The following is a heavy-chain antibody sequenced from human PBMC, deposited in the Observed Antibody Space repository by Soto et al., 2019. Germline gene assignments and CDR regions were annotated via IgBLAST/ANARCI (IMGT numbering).Heavy chain of an antibody. D-gene: IGHD7-27*01. J-gene: IGHJ4*02. V-gene: IGHV1-69*12. CDR2: IIPIFGTA. Sequence: QVQLVQSGAEVKKPGSSVKVSCKASGGTFSSYAISWVRQAPGQGLEWMGGIIPIFGTANYAKKFQGRVTITADESASTAYMELSSLRSEDTVVYYCAIVPSPGDGDYADYWGQGTLVTVSS. CDR3: AIVPSPGDGDYADY. CDR1: GGTFSSYA.